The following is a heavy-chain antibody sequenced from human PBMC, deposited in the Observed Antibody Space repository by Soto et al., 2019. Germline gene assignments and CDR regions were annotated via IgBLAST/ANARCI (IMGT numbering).Heavy chain of an antibody. D-gene: IGHD7-27*01. CDR2: MNPNSGNT. Sequence: QVQLVQSGAEVKKPGASVKVSCKASGYTFTSYDINWVRQATGQGLEWMGWMNPNSGNTGYAQKFHGRVTMTRNTSISSAYMELSSLRSEDTAVYYCASLPWANYYYYGMDVWGQGTTVTVSS. V-gene: IGHV1-8*01. J-gene: IGHJ6*02. CDR3: ASLPWANYYYYGMDV. CDR1: GYTFTSYD.